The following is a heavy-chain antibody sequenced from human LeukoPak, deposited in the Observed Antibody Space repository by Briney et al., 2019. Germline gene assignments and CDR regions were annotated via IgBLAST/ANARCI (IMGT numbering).Heavy chain of an antibody. CDR2: IYYSGST. Sequence: SETLSLTCTVYACSISSISYYWGWLRQPPGKGLEWIGSIYYSGSTHYNPSLKSRVTISVDTSTNPCSLKLSCVTAADTAVYYCARASRNSGSYDSMDVWGQGTTVTVSS. CDR1: ACSISSISYY. CDR3: ARASRNSGSYDSMDV. J-gene: IGHJ3*01. V-gene: IGHV4-39*02. D-gene: IGHD1-26*01.